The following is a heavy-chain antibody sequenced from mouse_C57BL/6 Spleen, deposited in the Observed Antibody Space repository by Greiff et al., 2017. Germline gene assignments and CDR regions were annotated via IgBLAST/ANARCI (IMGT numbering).Heavy chain of an antibody. J-gene: IGHJ2*01. CDR1: GFNIKDYY. CDR3: ARSTATVVAPFCG. CDR2: IGPEDGET. V-gene: IGHV14-2*01. Sequence: VQLQQSGAELVKPGASVKLSCTASGFNIKDYYMRWVKQPTEQGLEWIGRIGPEDGETKYAPEFQGKGIITADTNSNTSFLRLRSLTSEDTAVYYGARSTATVVAPFCGWGHGTTLTVSS. D-gene: IGHD1-1*01.